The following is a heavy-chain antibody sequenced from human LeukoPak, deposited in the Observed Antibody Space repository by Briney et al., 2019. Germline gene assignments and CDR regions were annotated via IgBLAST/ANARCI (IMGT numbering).Heavy chain of an antibody. CDR3: AKDPLNWGTIYFDY. V-gene: IGHV3-23*01. J-gene: IGHJ4*02. D-gene: IGHD3-16*01. Sequence: GGSLRLSCVGSGFTVSSSFMSWVRQAPGKGLEWVSSISGPGSSTNYADSVKGRFTISRDNSKNTLYLQMNSLRADDTAVYYCAKDPLNWGTIYFDYWGQGTLVTVSS. CDR1: GFTVSSSF. CDR2: ISGPGSST.